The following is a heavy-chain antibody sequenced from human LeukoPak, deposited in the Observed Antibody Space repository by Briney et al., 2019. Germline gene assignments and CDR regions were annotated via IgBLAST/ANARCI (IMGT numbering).Heavy chain of an antibody. Sequence: ASVKVSCKASGYTFTAYHMHWVRQAPGQGLEWMGWINPNSGGTNYAQKFQGRVIMTRDTSISTAYMELSRLRSDDTAVYYCARAGDYDSSGYYYGAVGPNFDYWGQGTLVTVSS. CDR2: INPNSGGT. J-gene: IGHJ4*02. D-gene: IGHD3-22*01. CDR1: GYTFTAYH. V-gene: IGHV1-2*02. CDR3: ARAGDYDSSGYYYGAVGPNFDY.